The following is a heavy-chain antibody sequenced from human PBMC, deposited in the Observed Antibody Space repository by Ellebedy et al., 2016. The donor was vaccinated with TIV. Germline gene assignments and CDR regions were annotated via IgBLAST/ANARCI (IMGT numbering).Heavy chain of an antibody. CDR2: ISSSSSYI. D-gene: IGHD3-16*01. CDR1: GFTFSSYS. CDR3: ARDLGPWRDYYYYGMDV. J-gene: IGHJ6*02. V-gene: IGHV3-21*01. Sequence: ETLSLXCAASGFTFSSYSMNWVRQAPGKGLEWVSSISSSSSYIYYADSVKGRFTISRGNAKNSLYLQMNSLRAEDTAVYYCARDLGPWRDYYYYGMDVWGQGTTVTVSS.